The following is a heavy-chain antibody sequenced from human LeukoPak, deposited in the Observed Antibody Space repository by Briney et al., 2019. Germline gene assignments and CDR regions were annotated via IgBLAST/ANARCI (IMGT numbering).Heavy chain of an antibody. CDR1: GGSFSDYY. J-gene: IGHJ6*03. D-gene: IGHD2-15*01. CDR3: ARMRGGGIGYHYYMDV. CDR2: INPAGST. Sequence: SETLSLTCVVFGGSFSDYYWSWFRQPPGKGLEWIGEINPAGSTNYNPSLKSRLTISIHTSMNQFSLRLSSVTAADTAVYCARMRGGGIGYHYYMDVWDKGTTVIVSS. V-gene: IGHV4-34*01.